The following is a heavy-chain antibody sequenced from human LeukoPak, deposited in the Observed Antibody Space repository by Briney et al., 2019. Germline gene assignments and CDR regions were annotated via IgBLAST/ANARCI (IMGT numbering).Heavy chain of an antibody. D-gene: IGHD3-22*01. V-gene: IGHV4-4*03. Sequence: PGTLSLTCAVSGGSISSNNWWSWVRQPPGRGLEWIGEIYHSGSTNYNPSLKSRVTISVDKSKNQFSLKLSSVTAADTAVYYCTRRPLTYYYDSSGYWGQGTLVTVSS. CDR2: IYHSGST. J-gene: IGHJ4*02. CDR3: TRRPLTYYYDSSGY. CDR1: GGSISSNNW.